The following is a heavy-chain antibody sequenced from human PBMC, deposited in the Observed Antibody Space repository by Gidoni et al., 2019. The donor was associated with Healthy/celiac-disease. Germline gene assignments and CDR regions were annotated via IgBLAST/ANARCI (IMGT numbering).Heavy chain of an antibody. CDR1: GGSFSGYY. J-gene: IGHJ4*02. CDR2: INHSGST. Sequence: QVQLQQWGAGLLKPSETLSLTCAVYGGSFSGYYWSWIRQPPGKGLEWIGEINHSGSTNYNPSLKSRVTISVDTSKNQFSLKLSSVTAADTAVYYCARASWFGELYGNFDYWGQGTLVTVSS. V-gene: IGHV4-34*01. D-gene: IGHD3-10*01. CDR3: ARASWFGELYGNFDY.